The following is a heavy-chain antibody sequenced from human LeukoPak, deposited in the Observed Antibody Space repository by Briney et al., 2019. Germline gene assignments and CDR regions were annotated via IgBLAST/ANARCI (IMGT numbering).Heavy chain of an antibody. CDR3: ARFGLKLLWFGELST. D-gene: IGHD3-10*01. Sequence: PSETLSLTCTVSGGSISSGRYCWSWIRQPAGKGLEWIGRICTSGSTNYNPSLKRRVTISVDTSQNQFSLKLSSVTAADTAVYYCARFGLKLLWFGELSTWGQGTLVTVSS. J-gene: IGHJ5*02. CDR1: GGSISSGRYC. V-gene: IGHV4-61*02. CDR2: ICTSGST.